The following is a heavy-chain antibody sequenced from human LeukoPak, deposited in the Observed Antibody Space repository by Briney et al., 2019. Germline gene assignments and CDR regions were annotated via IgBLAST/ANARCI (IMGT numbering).Heavy chain of an antibody. CDR1: GFTFSTYE. J-gene: IGHJ3*02. CDR2: IGSSGSTV. V-gene: IGHV3-48*03. D-gene: IGHD4-23*01. CDR3: ARDTLLYGNSPDAFDI. Sequence: GGSLRLSCAASGFTFSTYEMNWVRQAPGKGLEWVSYIGSSGSTVYYADSVKGRFTISRDNAKNSLYLQMNSLRDEDTAAYYCARDTLLYGNSPDAFDIWGQGTMVTVSS.